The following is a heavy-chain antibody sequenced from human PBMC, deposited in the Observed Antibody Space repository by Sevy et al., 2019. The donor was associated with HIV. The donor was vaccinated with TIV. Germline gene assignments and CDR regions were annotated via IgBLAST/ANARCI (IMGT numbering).Heavy chain of an antibody. CDR3: TRHGILPYGSGKAFDI. CDR1: GFIFSNYD. V-gene: IGHV3-13*01. Sequence: GGSLRLSCVDSGFIFSNYDMHWVRQRTGKGLEWVASIGTLADTFYPDSVKGRFTISRENAKNSLFLQMNDLRVGDTAVYFCTRHGILPYGSGKAFDIWGRGTTVTVSS. D-gene: IGHD3-10*01. J-gene: IGHJ3*02. CDR2: IGTLADT.